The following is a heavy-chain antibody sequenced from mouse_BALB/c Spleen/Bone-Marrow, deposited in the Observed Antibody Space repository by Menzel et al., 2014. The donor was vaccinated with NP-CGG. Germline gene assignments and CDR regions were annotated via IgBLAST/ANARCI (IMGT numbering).Heavy chain of an antibody. D-gene: IGHD2-1*01. CDR1: GYTFTSYW. J-gene: IGHJ4*01. V-gene: IGHV1-7*01. Sequence: VQLQQSGAELAKPGASVKMSCKASGYTFTSYWMHWVKQRPGQGLEWIGCINPSTGYTEYNQKFKDKATLTADKSSSTAYMQLSSLTSEDSAVYYCARPYGNYYLDYWGQGTSVTVSS. CDR3: ARPYGNYYLDY. CDR2: INPSTGYT.